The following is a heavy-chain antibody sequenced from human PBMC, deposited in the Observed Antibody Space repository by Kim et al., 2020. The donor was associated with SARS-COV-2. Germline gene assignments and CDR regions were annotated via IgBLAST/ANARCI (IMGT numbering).Heavy chain of an antibody. CDR2: FDPEDGET. CDR3: ATGLLHSSGWYGPYNY. Sequence: ASVKVSCKVSGYTLTELSMHWVRQAPGKGLEWMGGFDPEDGETIYAQKFQGRVTMTEDTSTDTAYMELSSLRSEDTAVYYCATGLLHSSGWYGPYNYWGQGTLVTVSS. D-gene: IGHD6-19*01. CDR1: GYTLTELS. J-gene: IGHJ4*02. V-gene: IGHV1-24*01.